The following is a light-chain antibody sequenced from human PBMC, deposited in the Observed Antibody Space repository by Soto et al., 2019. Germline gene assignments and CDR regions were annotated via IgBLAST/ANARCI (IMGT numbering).Light chain of an antibody. Sequence: DIVMTQSPDSLAVSLGERATINCKSSQSVLYTSNNKNYLAWYQQKPGQPPKLLIYWASTRESGVPDRFSGSGSGPDFTLTISSRQAEDVAVYYCQQYYSTWTFGQGTKVEIK. CDR2: WAS. CDR1: QSVLYTSNNKNY. V-gene: IGKV4-1*01. J-gene: IGKJ1*01. CDR3: QQYYSTWT.